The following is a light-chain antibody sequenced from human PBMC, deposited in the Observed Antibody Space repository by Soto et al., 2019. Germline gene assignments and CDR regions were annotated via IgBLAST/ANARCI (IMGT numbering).Light chain of an antibody. CDR3: KQYNSYPWT. Sequence: DIQMTQSPSTLSGSVGDRVTITCRASQSISSWLAWYQQKPGKAHKLLIYKAYSLESGVQSRFSGSGSGTEFTLTIRSLQPDDFATYYCKQYNSYPWTFGQGTKVDIK. V-gene: IGKV1-5*03. J-gene: IGKJ1*01. CDR1: QSISSW. CDR2: KAY.